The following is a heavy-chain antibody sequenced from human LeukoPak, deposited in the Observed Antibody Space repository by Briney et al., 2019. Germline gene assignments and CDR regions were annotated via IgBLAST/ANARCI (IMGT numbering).Heavy chain of an antibody. V-gene: IGHV1-18*01. CDR1: GGTFSSYA. CDR3: ARVPPPIAVAGTGDY. J-gene: IGHJ4*02. Sequence: ASVKVSCKASGGTFSSYAISWVRQAPGQGLEWMGWISAYNGNTNYAQKLQGRVTMTTDTSTSTAYMELRSLRSDDTAVYYCARVPPPIAVAGTGDYWGQGTLVTVSS. D-gene: IGHD6-19*01. CDR2: ISAYNGNT.